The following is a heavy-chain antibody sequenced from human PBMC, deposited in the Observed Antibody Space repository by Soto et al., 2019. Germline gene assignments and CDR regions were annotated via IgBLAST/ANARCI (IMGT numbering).Heavy chain of an antibody. CDR1: GFTFSSYA. D-gene: IGHD3-22*01. J-gene: IGHJ4*02. V-gene: IGHV3-30-3*01. CDR3: ARGGYYDSNSARGYFDY. CDR2: ISYDGSNK. Sequence: PGGSLRLSCAASGFTFSSYAMHWVRQAPGKGLEWVAVISYDGSNKYYADSVKGRFTISRDNSKNTLYLQMNSLRAEDTAVYYCARGGYYDSNSARGYFDYWGQGTLVTVSS.